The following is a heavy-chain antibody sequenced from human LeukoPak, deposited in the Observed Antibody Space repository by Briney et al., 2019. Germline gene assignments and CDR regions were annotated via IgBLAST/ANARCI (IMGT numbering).Heavy chain of an antibody. V-gene: IGHV3-7*01. D-gene: IGHD6-6*01. CDR2: IKQDGSEK. Sequence: GGSLRLSCAASGLTFSSYSMSWVRQAPGKGLEWVANIKQDGSEKYYVDSVKGRFTISRDNAKNSLYLQMNSLRAEDTAVYYCATSQQLVLAYYYYGMDVWGQGTTVTVSS. CDR3: ATSQQLVLAYYYYGMDV. CDR1: GLTFSSYS. J-gene: IGHJ6*02.